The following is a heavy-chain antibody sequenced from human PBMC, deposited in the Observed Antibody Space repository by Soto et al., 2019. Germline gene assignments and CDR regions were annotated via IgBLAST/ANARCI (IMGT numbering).Heavy chain of an antibody. Sequence: SGPTLVNPTQTLTLTCTFSGFSLSTSGVGVGWIRQPPGEALEWLALIYWDDDKRYSPSLKSRVTITKDTSKNQVVLTMTDMDPVDTATYFCAHRRNIELGPLRLFDYWGQGTQVTV. D-gene: IGHD2-15*01. V-gene: IGHV2-5*02. J-gene: IGHJ4*02. CDR1: GFSLSTSGVG. CDR3: AHRRNIELGPLRLFDY. CDR2: IYWDDDK.